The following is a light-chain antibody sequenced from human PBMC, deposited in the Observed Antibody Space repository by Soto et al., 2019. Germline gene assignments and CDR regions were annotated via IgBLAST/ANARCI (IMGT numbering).Light chain of an antibody. CDR3: QQSYSNTLT. CDR2: DAS. CDR1: QSISSY. J-gene: IGKJ4*01. V-gene: IGKV1-39*01. Sequence: DIQMTQSPSSLSASVGYRLTITCRASQSISSYLNWYQQKPGKAPKLLIYDASSLQSGVPSRFSGSYSGTDFTLTISSLKNEDFATYFCQQSYSNTLTFGGGTKVDIK.